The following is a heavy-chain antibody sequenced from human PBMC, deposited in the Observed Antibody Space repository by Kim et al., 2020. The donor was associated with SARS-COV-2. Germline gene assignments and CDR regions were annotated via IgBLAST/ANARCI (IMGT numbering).Heavy chain of an antibody. V-gene: IGHV3-13*01. D-gene: IGHD3-10*01. CDR3: ARAAGTMGDFDY. CDR1: GFTFSSYD. J-gene: IGHJ4*02. CDR2: IGTAGDT. Sequence: GGSLRLSCAASGFTFSSYDMHWVRQATGKGLEWVSAIGTAGDTYYPGSVKGRFTISRENAKNSLYLQMNSLRAGDTAVYYCARAAGTMGDFDYWGQGTLVTVSS.